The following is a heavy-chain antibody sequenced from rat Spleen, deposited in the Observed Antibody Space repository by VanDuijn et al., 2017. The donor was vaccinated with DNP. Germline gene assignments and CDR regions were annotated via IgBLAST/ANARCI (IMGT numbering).Heavy chain of an antibody. V-gene: IGHV5-58*01. CDR3: ASWAPIAPISTANY. CDR1: GFTFNNYW. J-gene: IGHJ2*01. CDR2: LSTGGDKS. D-gene: IGHD1-2*01. Sequence: EVQLVETGGGLVKSGRSLKLSCVVSGFTFNNYWMYWIRQAPGKGLEWVASLSTGGDKSAYRDSVKGRFTISRDNAENTVHLQMNSLRSEDTATYYCASWAPIAPISTANYWGQGVMVTVSS.